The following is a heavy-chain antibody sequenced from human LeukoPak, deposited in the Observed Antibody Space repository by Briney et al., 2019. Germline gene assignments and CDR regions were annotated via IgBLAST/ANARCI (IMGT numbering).Heavy chain of an antibody. D-gene: IGHD2-15*01. V-gene: IGHV1-24*01. J-gene: IGHJ4*02. CDR3: ARDRGYCSGGSCYSADY. CDR1: GYTLTELS. CDR2: FDPEDGET. Sequence: ASVKVSCKVSGYTLTELSMHSVRQAPGKGLEWMGGFDPEDGETIYAQKFQGRVTMTEDTSTDTAYMELSSLRSEDTAVYYCARDRGYCSGGSCYSADYWGQGTLVTVSS.